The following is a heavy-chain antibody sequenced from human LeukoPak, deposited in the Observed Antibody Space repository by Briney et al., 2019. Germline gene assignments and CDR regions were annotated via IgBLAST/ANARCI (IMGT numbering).Heavy chain of an antibody. J-gene: IGHJ5*02. CDR3: ARRSTSSWSWFDP. D-gene: IGHD6-6*01. CDR2: INPNSGDT. Sequence: ASVKVSCKASGYTFTGYYMHWVRQAPGQGLEWMGWINPNSGDTNYAQKFQGRVTMTRDTSISTAYMELSSLRSDDTAVYYCARRSTSSWSWFDPWGQRTLVTVSS. CDR1: GYTFTGYY. V-gene: IGHV1-2*02.